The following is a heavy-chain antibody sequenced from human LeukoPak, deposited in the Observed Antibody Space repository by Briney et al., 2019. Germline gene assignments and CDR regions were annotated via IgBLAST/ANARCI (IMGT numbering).Heavy chain of an antibody. CDR1: GFTFDDYA. D-gene: IGHD3-10*01. CDR2: ISWNSGSI. CDR3: AKISGYYGSGSGAFDI. V-gene: IGHV3-9*01. Sequence: PGRSLRLSCAASGFTFDDYAMHWVRQAPGKGLEWVSGISWNSGSISYADSVKGRFTISRDNAKNSLYLQMNSLRAEDTALYYCAKISGYYGSGSGAFDIWGQGTMVTVSS. J-gene: IGHJ3*02.